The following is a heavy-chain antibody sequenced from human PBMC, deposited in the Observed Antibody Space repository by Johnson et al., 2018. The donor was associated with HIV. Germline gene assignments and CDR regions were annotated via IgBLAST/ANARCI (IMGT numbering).Heavy chain of an antibody. V-gene: IGHV3-30*02. CDR3: ARVGILRRRGAFDI. D-gene: IGHD2-15*01. J-gene: IGHJ3*02. CDR1: GFTFSNAW. Sequence: QVQLVESGGGLVKPGGSLRLSCAASGFTFSNAWMSWVRQAPGKGLEWVSFIRYDGSDKYYADSVKGRFTISRDNSKNTLYLQMNSLRAEDTAVYYCARVGILRRRGAFDIWGQGTMVTVSS. CDR2: IRYDGSDK.